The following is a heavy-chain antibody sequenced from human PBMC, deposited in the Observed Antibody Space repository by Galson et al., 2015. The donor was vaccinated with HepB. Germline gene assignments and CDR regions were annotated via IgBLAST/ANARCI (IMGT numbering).Heavy chain of an antibody. CDR3: ARDNLVEWPPERNSDY. D-gene: IGHD3-3*01. J-gene: IGHJ4*02. V-gene: IGHV4-38-2*02. CDR2: IYHSGST. CDR1: GYSISSGYY. Sequence: ETLSLTCTVSGYSISSGYYWGWIRQPPGKGLEWIGSIYHSGSTYYNPSLKSRVTISVDTSKNQFSLKLSSVTAADTAVYYCARDNLVEWPPERNSDYWGQGTLVTVSS.